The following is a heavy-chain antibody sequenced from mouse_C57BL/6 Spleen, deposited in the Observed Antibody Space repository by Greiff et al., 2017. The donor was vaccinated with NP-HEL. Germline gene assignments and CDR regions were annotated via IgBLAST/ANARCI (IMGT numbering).Heavy chain of an antibody. V-gene: IGHV1-53*01. J-gene: IGHJ1*03. CDR3: ARGVTTVVARYFDV. Sequence: VQLQQPGTELVKPGASVKLSCKASGYTFTSYWMHWVKQRPGQGLEWIGNINPSNGGTNYNEKFKSKATLTVDKSSSTAYMQLSSLTSEDSAFYYCARGVTTVVARYFDVWGTGTTVTVSS. CDR1: GYTFTSYW. D-gene: IGHD1-1*01. CDR2: INPSNGGT.